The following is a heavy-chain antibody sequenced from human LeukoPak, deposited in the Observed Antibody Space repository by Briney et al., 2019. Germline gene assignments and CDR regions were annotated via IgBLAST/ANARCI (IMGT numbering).Heavy chain of an antibody. J-gene: IGHJ4*02. CDR1: GYTFTSYV. Sequence: GASVNVSCKASGYTFTSYVINWVRQATGQGLEWRGGMNPNSGNTGYAQKFHGRVTMTRTTSISTAYMELSRLRAEDTAVDYCASMKAAAGTRPFAYWGQETLVTVSS. CDR2: MNPNSGNT. CDR3: ASMKAAAGTRPFAY. V-gene: IGHV1-8*01. D-gene: IGHD6-13*01.